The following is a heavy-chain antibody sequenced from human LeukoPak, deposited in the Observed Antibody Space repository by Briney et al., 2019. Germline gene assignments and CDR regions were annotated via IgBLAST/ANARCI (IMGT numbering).Heavy chain of an antibody. CDR3: ARVVNYRFDP. Sequence: PSETLSLTCTVSGGSISSYYWSWLRQPPGKGLEWIGYIYYSGSTYYNPSLKSRVTISVDTSKNQFSLKLSSVTAADTAVYYCARVVNYRFDPLGQGTLVTVSS. CDR2: IYYSGST. D-gene: IGHD3-3*01. V-gene: IGHV4-59*06. CDR1: GGSISSYY. J-gene: IGHJ5*02.